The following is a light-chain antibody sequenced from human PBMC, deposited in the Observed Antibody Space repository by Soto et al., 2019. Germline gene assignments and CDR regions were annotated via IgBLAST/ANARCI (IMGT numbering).Light chain of an antibody. J-gene: IGKJ5*01. CDR3: QQLYIFPLT. V-gene: IGKV1-39*01. Sequence: DIQMTQSPSSLSASLGGIVTITCRTSQSITTHLNWFQQRPGKAPKLLIYAASILQSGVPSRFSGSGSGTEYTLTISSLQPEDSATYYCQQLYIFPLTFGQGTRLEI. CDR2: AAS. CDR1: QSITTH.